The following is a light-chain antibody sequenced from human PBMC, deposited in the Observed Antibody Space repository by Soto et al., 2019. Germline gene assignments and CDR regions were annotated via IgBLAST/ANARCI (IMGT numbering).Light chain of an antibody. V-gene: IGKV1-5*01. Sequence: DRQMTQSPSTLSASVGDRVTITCRASRNINRWLAGYPQKLGKAPKLLIYGASTLVSGVPPRFRVRGSGTAFTLSVSSLLSGDFATYYRLLYNDSFDQGTKV. CDR2: GAS. J-gene: IGKJ1*01. CDR3: LLYNDS. CDR1: RNINRW.